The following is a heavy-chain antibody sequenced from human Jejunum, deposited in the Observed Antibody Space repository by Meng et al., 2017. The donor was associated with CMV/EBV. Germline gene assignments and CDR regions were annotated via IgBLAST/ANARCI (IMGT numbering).Heavy chain of an antibody. J-gene: IGHJ4*02. CDR2: IHYAWDSQ. D-gene: IGHD2/OR15-2a*01. CDR3: AKNRDGIDS. Sequence: QVQLVGSGGGVALPGGSLRLSCVTSGFTFSRSGMHWVRQAPGKPLEWVSFIHYAWDSQYYADSVKGRFTISRDDSRNTVYLQMNSLTTEDTAVYYCAKNRDGIDSWGQGTLVTVSS. V-gene: IGHV3-30*02. CDR1: GFTFSRSG.